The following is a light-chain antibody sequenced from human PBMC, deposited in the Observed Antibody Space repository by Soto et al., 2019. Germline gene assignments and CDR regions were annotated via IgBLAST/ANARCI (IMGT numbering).Light chain of an antibody. CDR3: TTWDDRLRAYV. V-gene: IGLV1-47*01. Sequence: QSVLTQPPSASGTPGQRVTISCSGSSSNIGTYYVDWYQQLPGTAPKLLIHRNGQRPSGVPDRFSGSTSGTSASLAISGLRSEDEAHYYSTTWDDRLRAYVIGAGTKVTVL. J-gene: IGLJ1*01. CDR1: SSNIGTYY. CDR2: RNG.